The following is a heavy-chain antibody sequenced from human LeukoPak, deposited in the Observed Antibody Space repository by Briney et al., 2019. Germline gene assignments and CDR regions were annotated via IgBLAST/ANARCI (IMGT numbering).Heavy chain of an antibody. V-gene: IGHV4-61*02. CDR3: ARAKIYWSGYYYFDY. CDR2: IYTSGST. Sequence: SQTLSLTCTVSGGSISSGSYYWSWIRQPAGKGLEWIGRIYTSGSTNYNPSLKSRVTISVDTSKNQFSLKLSSVTTADTAVYYCARAKIYWSGYYYFDYWGQGTLVTVSS. D-gene: IGHD3-3*01. J-gene: IGHJ4*02. CDR1: GGSISSGSYY.